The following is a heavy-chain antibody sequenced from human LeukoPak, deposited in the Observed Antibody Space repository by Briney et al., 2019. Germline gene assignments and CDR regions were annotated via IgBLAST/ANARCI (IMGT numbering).Heavy chain of an antibody. D-gene: IGHD3-10*01. CDR3: ARRGHGSGLWAY. V-gene: IGHV4-39*01. CDR1: GGSISSSSYY. Sequence: SETLSLTCTVSGGSISSSSYYWGWIRQPPGKGLEWIGSIYYSGSTYYNPSLKSRVTISVDTSKNQFSLKLSSVTAADTAVYYCARRGHGSGLWAYWGQGTLVTVSS. CDR2: IYYSGST. J-gene: IGHJ4*02.